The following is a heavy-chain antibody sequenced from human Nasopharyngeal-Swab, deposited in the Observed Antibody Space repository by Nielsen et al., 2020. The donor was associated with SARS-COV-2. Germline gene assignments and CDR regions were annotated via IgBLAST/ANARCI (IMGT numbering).Heavy chain of an antibody. J-gene: IGHJ4*02. CDR3: AKQRYCSSTSCYGGGFDY. D-gene: IGHD2-2*01. V-gene: IGHV3-23*01. Sequence: IRQPPGKGLEWVSAISGSGGSTYYADSVKGRFTISRDNSKNTLYLQMNSLRAEDTAVYYCAKQRYCSSTSCYGGGFDYWGQGTLVTVSS. CDR2: ISGSGGST.